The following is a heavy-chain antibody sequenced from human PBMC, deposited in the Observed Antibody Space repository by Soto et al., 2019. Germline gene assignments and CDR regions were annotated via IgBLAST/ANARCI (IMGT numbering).Heavy chain of an antibody. CDR1: GSNFTSYG. J-gene: IGHJ3*02. D-gene: IGHD6-19*01. CDR2: ISAYSGDT. CDR3: ATVAGAFDI. V-gene: IGHV1-18*01. Sequence: QAQLVQAGAAVKKPGASVKVSCKASGSNFTSYGISWVRQAPGQGLEWMGWISAYSGDTRNIQKFQGRVTMTRDRSTSTAYMELRSLRSDDTAVYYCATVAGAFDIWGQGTMVIVSS.